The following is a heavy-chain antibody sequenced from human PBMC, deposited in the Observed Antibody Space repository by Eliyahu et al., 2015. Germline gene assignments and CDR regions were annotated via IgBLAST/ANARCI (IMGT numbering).Heavy chain of an antibody. CDR2: IHYSGST. CDR3: AGYYGPRGYFQH. Sequence: QVQLQESGPGLVKPSQTLSLTCXVXGGXXSSGGYYWSWIRQHPGKGPGGIGDIHYSGSTYYNPSLKSRVTISVDTSKNQFSLKLSSVTAADTAVYYCAGYYGPRGYFQHWGQGTLVTVSS. V-gene: IGHV4-31*03. CDR1: GGXXSSGGYY. D-gene: IGHD3-3*01. J-gene: IGHJ1*01.